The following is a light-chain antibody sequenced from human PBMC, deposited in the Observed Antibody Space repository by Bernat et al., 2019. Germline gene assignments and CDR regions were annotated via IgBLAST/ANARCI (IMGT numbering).Light chain of an antibody. Sequence: IVLTQSPATLSLSPGERATLSCGASQSVSSSYLVWYKQKPGLAPRLLIYDASSKATGIPDRFSGSGSGTDFTLTVSRLEPEDFAVYYCHHYGSSPITCGQVTRLEIK. CDR2: DAS. J-gene: IGKJ5*01. V-gene: IGKV3D-20*01. CDR1: QSVSSSY. CDR3: HHYGSSPIT.